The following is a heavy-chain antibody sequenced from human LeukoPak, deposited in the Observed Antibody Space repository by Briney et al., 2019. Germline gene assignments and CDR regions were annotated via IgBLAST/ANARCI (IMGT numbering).Heavy chain of an antibody. CDR3: ARAQGSSGLNWFDP. D-gene: IGHD3-22*01. Sequence: SETLSLTCTVSGGSISSYYWSWIRQPAGKGLEWIGRIYTSGSTNYNPSLKSRATMSVDTSKNQFSLKLSSVTAADTAVYYCARAQGSSGLNWFDPWGQGTLVTVSS. CDR1: GGSISSYY. V-gene: IGHV4-4*07. J-gene: IGHJ5*02. CDR2: IYTSGST.